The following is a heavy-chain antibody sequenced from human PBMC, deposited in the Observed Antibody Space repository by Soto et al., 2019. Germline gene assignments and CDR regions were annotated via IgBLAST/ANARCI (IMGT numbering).Heavy chain of an antibody. J-gene: IGHJ5*02. CDR3: ARDGVRDTPLAGLYRWFCP. V-gene: IGHV3-48*03. D-gene: IGHD5-18*01. Sequence: GGSLRLSCTASGFIFSNYEMNWVRQAPGKGLEWISYISVSGRTIYYADSGKGRFTISRDNSKKSLFLQISIRRVEDTAAYYCARDGVRDTPLAGLYRWFCPCGQRTQGTVST. CDR1: GFIFSNYE. CDR2: ISVSGRTI.